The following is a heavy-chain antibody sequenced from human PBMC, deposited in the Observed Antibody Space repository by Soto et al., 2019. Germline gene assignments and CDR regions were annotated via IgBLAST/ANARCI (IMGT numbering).Heavy chain of an antibody. Sequence: QVQLQESGPGLVKPSETLSLTCTVSGGSVSSGSYYWSWIRQPPGKGLEWIGYIYYSGSTNYNPSLKSRVTISVDTSKNQFSLKLSSVTAADTAVYYCAEAEDYYYGMDVWGQRTTVTVSS. J-gene: IGHJ6*02. CDR2: IYYSGST. CDR3: AEAEDYYYGMDV. CDR1: GGSVSSGSYY. V-gene: IGHV4-61*01.